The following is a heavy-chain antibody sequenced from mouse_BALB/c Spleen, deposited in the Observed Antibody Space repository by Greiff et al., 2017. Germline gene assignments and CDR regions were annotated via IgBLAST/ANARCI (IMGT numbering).Heavy chain of an antibody. CDR1: GFSLTSYG. D-gene: IGHD2-14*01. J-gene: IGHJ4*01. CDR3: ARDQVYDYAMDY. Sequence: QVQLKESGPGLVAPSPSLSITCTASGFSLTSYGVHWVRQRPGKGLEWLGVICAGGSTNYNSALMSRLSISTDNSKSHVFLKMNSLQTDDTAMYYCARDQVYDYAMDYWGQGTSVTVSA. CDR2: ICAGGST. V-gene: IGHV2-9*02.